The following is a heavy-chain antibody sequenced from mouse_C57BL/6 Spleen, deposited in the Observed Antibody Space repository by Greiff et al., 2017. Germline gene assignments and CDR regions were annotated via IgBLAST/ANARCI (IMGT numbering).Heavy chain of an antibody. CDR3: ARSGYYDLYFDV. V-gene: IGHV2-2*01. J-gene: IGHJ1*03. CDR2: IWCGGST. CDR1: GFSLTRYG. D-gene: IGHD2-3*01. Sequence: VKLQESGPGLVQPSQSLSITCTVSGFSLTRYGVHWVRQSPGKGLEWLGLIWCGGSTDYNAAFISRLSIRKDNSKSHVFLKMNSLQADDTPIYYCARSGYYDLYFDVWGTGTTVTVSS.